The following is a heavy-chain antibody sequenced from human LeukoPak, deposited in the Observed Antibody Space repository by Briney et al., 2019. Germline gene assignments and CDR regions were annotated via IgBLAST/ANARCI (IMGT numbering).Heavy chain of an antibody. J-gene: IGHJ3*01. CDR3: ARDDFFGSSWYEDDAFDL. D-gene: IGHD6-13*01. Sequence: PGGSLRLSCVASGFTFSSNSMNWVRQAPGKGLEWVSYISRSSSTIHYADSVKGRFTISRDNAKNSLYLQMNSLRAEDTAVYYCARDDFFGSSWYEDDAFDLWGQGTMVTVSS. CDR1: GFTFSSNS. V-gene: IGHV3-48*01. CDR2: ISRSSSTI.